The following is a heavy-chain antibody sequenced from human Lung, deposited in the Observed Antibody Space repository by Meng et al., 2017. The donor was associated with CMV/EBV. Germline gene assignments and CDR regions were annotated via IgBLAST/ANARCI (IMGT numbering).Heavy chain of an antibody. V-gene: IGHV3-9*02. CDR2: ISWNSDSI. D-gene: IGHD2-2*01. Sequence: SCAASDFTSDDYALHWVRQATEKSLGWGSDISWNSDSIGYADSVKGHFTISRENAKNSLYLQMNSLRAEDTALYYCAKDIAYPLVVVPAAIGHWYFDLWGRGTLVTVSS. CDR3: AKDIAYPLVVVPAAIGHWYFDL. CDR1: DFTSDDYA. J-gene: IGHJ2*01.